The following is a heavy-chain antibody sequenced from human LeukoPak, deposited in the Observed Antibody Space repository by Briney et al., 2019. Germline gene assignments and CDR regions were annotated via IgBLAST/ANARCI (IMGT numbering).Heavy chain of an antibody. V-gene: IGHV3-15*01. CDR2: MKSKPDGGTT. CDR1: GFTFSNTW. Sequence: SGGSLRLSCAASGFTFSNTWMSWVRHAPGKGLEWVGRMKSKPDGGTTDYAAPVKGRFTISRDDSKNTLYLQMNSLKTEDTAVYYCTTDRPDYWGRGTLVTVSS. CDR3: TTDRPDY. J-gene: IGHJ4*02.